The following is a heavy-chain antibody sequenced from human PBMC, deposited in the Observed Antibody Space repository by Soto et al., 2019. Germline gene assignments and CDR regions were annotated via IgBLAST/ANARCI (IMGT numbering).Heavy chain of an antibody. CDR3: SWNYDFYYRFDI. CDR2: IKSKGSGETR. CDR1: GGGFSDAW. J-gene: IGHJ6*02. Sequence: EVQMVESGGGRVKPGESLKLSCAVYGGGFSDAWLSWVRQAPGSGLEWVGRIKSKGSGETRTYAAPVRGRFTISRDDSKRTVYLQMDSLKTEDTGVYYCSWNYDFYYRFDIWGQGTTVTVSS. D-gene: IGHD1-7*01. V-gene: IGHV3-15*01.